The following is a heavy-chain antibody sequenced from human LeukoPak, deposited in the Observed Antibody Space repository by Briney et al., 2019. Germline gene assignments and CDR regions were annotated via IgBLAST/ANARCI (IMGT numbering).Heavy chain of an antibody. CDR2: ISYDGSNK. Sequence: GGSLRLSCAASGFTFSSYGMLWVRQALGKGLEWVAVISYDGSNKYYADSVKGRFTISRDNSKNTLYLQMNSLRAEDTAVYYCAKFPPRRDGYNYEAFDIWGQGTMVTVSS. D-gene: IGHD5-24*01. J-gene: IGHJ3*02. CDR3: AKFPPRRDGYNYEAFDI. CDR1: GFTFSSYG. V-gene: IGHV3-30*18.